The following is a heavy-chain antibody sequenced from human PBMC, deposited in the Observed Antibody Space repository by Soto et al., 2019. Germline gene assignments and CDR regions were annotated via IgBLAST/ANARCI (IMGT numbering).Heavy chain of an antibody. D-gene: IGHD6-13*01. J-gene: IGHJ4*02. CDR1: EYTFTSYD. Sequence: ASVKVSCKASEYTFTSYDINWVRQATGQGLEWMGWMNPNSGNTGYAQKFQGRVTMTRNTSISTAYMELSSLRSDDTAVYYCARSLRRTGIAAAGGFPDYWGQGTLVTVSS. V-gene: IGHV1-8*01. CDR2: MNPNSGNT. CDR3: ARSLRRTGIAAAGGFPDY.